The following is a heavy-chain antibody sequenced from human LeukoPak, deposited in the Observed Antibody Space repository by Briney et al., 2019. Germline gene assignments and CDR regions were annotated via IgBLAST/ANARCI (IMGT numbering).Heavy chain of an antibody. Sequence: GGSLRLSCAASGFTFDDYAMHWVRQAPGKGLEWVSGISWNSGSIGYADSVKGRFTISRDNAKNSLYLQMNSLRAEDTALYYCAKENYYDFWSGYYRKVYCGMDVWGQGTTVTVSS. CDR3: AKENYYDFWSGYYRKVYCGMDV. V-gene: IGHV3-9*01. J-gene: IGHJ6*02. CDR2: ISWNSGSI. D-gene: IGHD3-3*01. CDR1: GFTFDDYA.